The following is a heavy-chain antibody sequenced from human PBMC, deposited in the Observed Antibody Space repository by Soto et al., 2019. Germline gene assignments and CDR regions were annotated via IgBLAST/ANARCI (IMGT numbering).Heavy chain of an antibody. CDR1: GFTLSGFD. V-gene: IGHV3-13*01. J-gene: IGHJ4*02. CDR3: AKSQEIGTHFFDS. Sequence: GGSLRLSCEASGFTLSGFDMHWVRQPTGKGLEWVSSIGTAGDTYYAVSVKGRFTISRDNAKNSLSLQMNSLRAGDMAVYFCAKSQEIGTHFFDSWGQGTQVTVSS. CDR2: IGTAGDT. D-gene: IGHD6-13*01.